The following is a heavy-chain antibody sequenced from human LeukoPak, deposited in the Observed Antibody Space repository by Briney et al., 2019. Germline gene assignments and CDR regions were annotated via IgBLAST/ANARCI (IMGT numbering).Heavy chain of an antibody. V-gene: IGHV3-7*01. D-gene: IGHD2-15*01. CDR3: ARGPKIVVVVAATPDDY. Sequence: GGSLRLSCAASGFTFSSYWMSWVRQAPGKGLEWVANIKQDGSEKYYVDSVKGRFTISRDNAKNSLYLQMNSLRAEDTAVYCCARGPKIVVVVAATPDDYWGQGTLVTVSS. CDR2: IKQDGSEK. J-gene: IGHJ4*02. CDR1: GFTFSSYW.